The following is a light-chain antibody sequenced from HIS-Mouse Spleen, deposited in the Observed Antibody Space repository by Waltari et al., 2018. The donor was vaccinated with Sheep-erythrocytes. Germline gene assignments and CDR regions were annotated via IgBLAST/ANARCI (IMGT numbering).Light chain of an antibody. Sequence: SSELTQDPAVSVALGQTVRITCQGDSLRSYYASWYQQKPGQAPVLVIYGKNNRPSGIPDRFSGSSSGNTATLTISGTQAMDEADYYCQAWDSSTGVVFGGGTKLTVL. CDR2: GKN. CDR1: SLRSYY. CDR3: QAWDSSTGVV. V-gene: IGLV3-19*01. J-gene: IGLJ2*01.